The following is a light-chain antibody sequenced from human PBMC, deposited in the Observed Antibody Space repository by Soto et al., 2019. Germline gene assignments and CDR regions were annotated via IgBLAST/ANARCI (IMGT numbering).Light chain of an antibody. CDR3: CAYSTARSYV. J-gene: IGLJ1*01. CDR1: SSDVGAYNY. V-gene: IGLV2-14*01. Sequence: QSVLTQPASMSGSPGQSITISCTGTSSDVGAYNYVSWYQQHPGKAPKVLIYEVSNRPSGVSNRFSGSKSGNTASLTISGLQAEDESDYYCCAYSTARSYVFGTGTKVTVL. CDR2: EVS.